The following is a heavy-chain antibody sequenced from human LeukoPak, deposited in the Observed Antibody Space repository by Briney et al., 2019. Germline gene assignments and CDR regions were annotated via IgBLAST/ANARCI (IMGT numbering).Heavy chain of an antibody. CDR3: ARDPSGIAAAGNYYYYYMDV. CDR1: GLTFSDFS. Sequence: GGSLRPSCAASGLTFSDFSMNWVRQAPGKGLEWVSYISSSSSTIYYADSVKGRFTISRDNAKNSLYLQMNSLRAEDTAVYYCARDPSGIAAAGNYYYYYMDVWGKGTTVTVSS. V-gene: IGHV3-48*01. CDR2: ISSSSSTI. D-gene: IGHD6-13*01. J-gene: IGHJ6*03.